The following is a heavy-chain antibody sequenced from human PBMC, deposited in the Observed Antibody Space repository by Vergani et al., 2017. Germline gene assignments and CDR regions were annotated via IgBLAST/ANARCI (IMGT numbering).Heavy chain of an antibody. V-gene: IGHV4-61*02. CDR3: ARDRGTGRDCYFDL. CDR1: GGSISSGSYY. J-gene: IGHJ2*01. CDR2: LYTSGST. Sequence: QVQLQESGPGLVKPSQTLSLTCTVSGGSISSGSYYWNWIRQPAGKGLEWIGRLYTSGSTNYNPSLKSRVTISVDPSKNQFSLKLSSVTAADTAVYYCARDRGTGRDCYFDLWGRGTLVTVSS. D-gene: IGHD1-14*01.